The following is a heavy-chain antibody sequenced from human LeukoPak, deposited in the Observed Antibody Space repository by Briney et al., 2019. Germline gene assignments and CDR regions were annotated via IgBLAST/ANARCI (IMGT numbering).Heavy chain of an antibody. CDR1: GYSISNHYY. V-gene: IGHV4-38-2*01. Sequence: SGTLSLTCAVSGYSISNHYYWAWIRQPPGKGLEGFGSFYHTGNTYYNPSLQSRVAISVDTSKNQFSLELTPVTAADTAVYYCASVDTPRARYFELWGRGILVTVSS. CDR3: ASVDTPRARYFEL. J-gene: IGHJ2*01. D-gene: IGHD5-18*01. CDR2: FYHTGNT.